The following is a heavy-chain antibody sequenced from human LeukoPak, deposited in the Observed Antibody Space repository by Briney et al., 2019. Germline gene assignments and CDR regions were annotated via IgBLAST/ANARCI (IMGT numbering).Heavy chain of an antibody. V-gene: IGHV3-7*03. CDR3: ARDGSLRYFDWLLSNEAFDI. Sequence: GGSLRLSCAASGFTFSSYWTSWVRQAPGKGLEWVANIKQDGSEKYYVDSVKGRFTISRDNAKNSLYLQMNSLRAEDTAVYYCARDGSLRYFDWLLSNEAFDIWGQGTMVTVSS. D-gene: IGHD3-9*01. J-gene: IGHJ3*02. CDR1: GFTFSSYW. CDR2: IKQDGSEK.